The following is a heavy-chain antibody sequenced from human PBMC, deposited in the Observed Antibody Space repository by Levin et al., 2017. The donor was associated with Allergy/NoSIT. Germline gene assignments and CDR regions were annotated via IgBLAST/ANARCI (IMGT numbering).Heavy chain of an antibody. Sequence: GGSLRLSCAASGFTFSDYAMTWVRQAPGKGLEWVSVITGGGFNTYYGDSVKGRFTVSRDNSKNTLYLELNSLRAEDTAVYYCAKKQGGTSGFSFAVWGQGTMVTVSS. J-gene: IGHJ3*01. CDR2: ITGGGFNT. V-gene: IGHV3-23*01. D-gene: IGHD1-1*01. CDR1: GFTFSDYA. CDR3: AKKQGGTSGFSFAV.